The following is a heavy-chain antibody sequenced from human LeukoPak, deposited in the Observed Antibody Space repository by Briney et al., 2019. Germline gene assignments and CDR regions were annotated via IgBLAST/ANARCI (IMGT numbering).Heavy chain of an antibody. D-gene: IGHD6-13*01. CDR2: IYSGGST. Sequence: GGSLRLSCAASGFTVSSNYMSWVRQAPGKGLEWVSVIYSGGSTYYADSVKGRFTISRDNAKNSLYLQMNSLRAEDTAVYYCARAQGYSSSWYSPHIDYWGQGTLVTVSS. V-gene: IGHV3-66*01. CDR3: ARAQGYSSSWYSPHIDY. J-gene: IGHJ4*02. CDR1: GFTVSSNY.